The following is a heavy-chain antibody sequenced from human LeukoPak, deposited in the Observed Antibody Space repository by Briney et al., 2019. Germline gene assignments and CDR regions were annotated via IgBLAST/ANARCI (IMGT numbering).Heavy chain of an antibody. CDR2: ISYDGSNK. CDR1: GFTFSSYG. V-gene: IGHV3-30*18. CDR3: AKGRGYCSSTSRPNWFDP. D-gene: IGHD2-2*01. J-gene: IGHJ5*02. Sequence: GGSLRLSCAASGFTFSSYGMHWVRQAPGKGLEWVAVISYDGSNKYYADSVKGRFTISRDNSKNTLYLQMNSLRAEDTAVYYCAKGRGYCSSTSRPNWFDPWGQGTLVTVSS.